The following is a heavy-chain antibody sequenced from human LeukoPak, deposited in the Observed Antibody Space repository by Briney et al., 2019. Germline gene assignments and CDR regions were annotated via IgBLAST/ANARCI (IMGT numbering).Heavy chain of an antibody. CDR3: AREQIGTVTRGEGWFDP. J-gene: IGHJ5*02. CDR2: INPNSGGT. V-gene: IGHV1-2*02. Sequence: ASVKVSCKASGYTFTSYGISWVRQAPGQGLEWMGWINPNSGGTSYAQKFQGRVTMTRDTSISTAYMELSRLRSDDTAVYYCAREQIGTVTRGEGWFDPWGQGTLVTVSS. D-gene: IGHD4-17*01. CDR1: GYTFTSYG.